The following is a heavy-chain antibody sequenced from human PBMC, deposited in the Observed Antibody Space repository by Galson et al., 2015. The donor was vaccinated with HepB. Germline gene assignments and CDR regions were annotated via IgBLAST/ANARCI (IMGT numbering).Heavy chain of an antibody. CDR2: VNLDGSEM. D-gene: IGHD3-16*01. CDR3: AREVMSRKLGHKTPDY. J-gene: IGHJ4*02. CDR1: GFTFSAYW. V-gene: IGHV3-7*03. Sequence: SLRLSCAASGFTFSAYWMRWVRQVPGKGLEWVADVNLDGSEMYYADSVKGRFTISRDNAERSVSLHMYSLRAEDTAVYYCAREVMSRKLGHKTPDYWGQGTLVTVSS.